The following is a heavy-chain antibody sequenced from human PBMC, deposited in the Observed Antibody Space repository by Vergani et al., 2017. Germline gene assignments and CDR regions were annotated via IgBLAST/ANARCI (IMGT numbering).Heavy chain of an antibody. V-gene: IGHV3-33*01. CDR2: IWYDGSNK. D-gene: IGHD4-17*01. CDR3: ARSPDYGDYYFDY. CDR1: GFTFSSYG. J-gene: IGHJ4*02. Sequence: QVQLVESGGGVVQPGRSLRLSCAASGFTFSSYGMHWVRPAPGKGLEWVAVIWYDGSNKYYADSVKGRFTISRDNSKNTLYLQMNSLRAEDTAVYYCARSPDYGDYYFDYWGQGTLVTVSS.